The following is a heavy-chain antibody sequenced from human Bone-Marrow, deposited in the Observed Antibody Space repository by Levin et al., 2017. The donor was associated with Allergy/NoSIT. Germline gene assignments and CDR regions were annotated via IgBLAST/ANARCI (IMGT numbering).Heavy chain of an antibody. J-gene: IGHJ4*02. D-gene: IGHD4-23*01. CDR3: ASLDYGGNKRAPQPLDY. Sequence: PSQTLSLTCAVSGYSISSGYYWGWIRQPPGKGLEWIGSIYHSGSTYYNPSLKSRVTISVDTSKNQFSLKLSSVTAADTAVYYCASLDYGGNKRAPQPLDYWGQGTLVTVSS. V-gene: IGHV4-38-2*01. CDR1: GYSISSGYY. CDR2: IYHSGST.